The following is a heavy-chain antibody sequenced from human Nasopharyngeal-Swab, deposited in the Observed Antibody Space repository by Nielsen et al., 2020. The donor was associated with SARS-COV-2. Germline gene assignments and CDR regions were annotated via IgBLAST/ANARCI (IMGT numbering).Heavy chain of an antibody. V-gene: IGHV1-69*06. D-gene: IGHD3-22*01. J-gene: IGHJ6*02. Sequence: VRQAPGQRLEGVVGSFPVFGTTHYSQKFQDRLRVTADTSTDTAYMELSSLRSDDTAVYYCARAIAYYYDGSGSPSYGLDVWGQGTTVTVSS. CDR2: SFPVFGTT. CDR3: ARAIAYYYDGSGSPSYGLDV.